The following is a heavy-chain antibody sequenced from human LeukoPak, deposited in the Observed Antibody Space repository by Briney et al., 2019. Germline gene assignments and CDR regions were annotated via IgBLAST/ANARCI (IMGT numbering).Heavy chain of an antibody. J-gene: IGHJ3*02. V-gene: IGHV6-1*01. CDR3: AYASSLMPDTFDI. Sequence: SQTLSLTCAISGDSVSSNSATWEWIRQSPSGGLQWLGRTYHRSRRYNDYAVSVKSRISINPETSKNQFSLHLTSVIPEDTAVYFCAYASSLMPDTFDIWGQGTMVVVSS. D-gene: IGHD6-13*01. CDR1: GDSVSSNSAT. CDR2: TYHRSRRYN.